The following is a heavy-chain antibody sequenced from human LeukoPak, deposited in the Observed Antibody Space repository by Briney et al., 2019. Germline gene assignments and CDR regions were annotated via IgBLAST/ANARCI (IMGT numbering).Heavy chain of an antibody. J-gene: IGHJ4*02. CDR1: GFTFSSYA. D-gene: IGHD2-15*01. CDR2: ISGSSGST. CDR3: ARHSCSGGSCPLDY. Sequence: GGSLRLSCAASGFTFSSYAMSWVRQAPGKGLEWVSAISGSSGSTYYADSVKGRFTISRDNSKNTLYLQMNSLRAEDTAVYYCARHSCSGGSCPLDYWGQGTLVTVSS. V-gene: IGHV3-23*01.